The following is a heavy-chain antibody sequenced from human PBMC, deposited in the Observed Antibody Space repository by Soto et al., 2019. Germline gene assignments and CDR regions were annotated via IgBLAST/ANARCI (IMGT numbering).Heavy chain of an antibody. Sequence: EVQLLESGGGLVQPGGSLRLSCAASGFTLSAYTMSWVRQAPGKGLEWVSGVTQDGGSLYADAVRGRFTISRDNYKNTVYLQMNSMRTDDTAMYYCAKDRQPDGFWPFDHWGQGTLIIVSS. CDR3: AKDRQPDGFWPFDH. J-gene: IGHJ4*01. V-gene: IGHV3-23*01. CDR2: VTQDGGS. D-gene: IGHD3-3*01. CDR1: GFTLSAYT.